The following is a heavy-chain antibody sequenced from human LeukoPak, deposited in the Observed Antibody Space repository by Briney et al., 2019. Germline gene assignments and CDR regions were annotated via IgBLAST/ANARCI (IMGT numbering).Heavy chain of an antibody. CDR2: ISYDGSNK. J-gene: IGHJ4*02. V-gene: IGHV3-30*18. CDR1: GFTFSNYG. Sequence: GGSLRLSCAASGFTFSNYGMHWVRQAPGKWLEWVAVISYDGSNKYYADSVKGRFTISRDNSKNTLYLQMNSLRAEDTAVYYCAKGGLWFGELFDYWGQGTLVTVSS. CDR3: AKGGLWFGELFDY. D-gene: IGHD3-10*01.